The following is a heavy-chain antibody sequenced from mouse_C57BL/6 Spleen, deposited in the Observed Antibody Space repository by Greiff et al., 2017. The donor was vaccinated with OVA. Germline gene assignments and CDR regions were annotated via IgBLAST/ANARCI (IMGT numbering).Heavy chain of an antibody. CDR3: AKGEYYGSSYYFDY. J-gene: IGHJ2*01. CDR1: GYTFTSYW. CDR2: IYPGSGST. V-gene: IGHV1-55*01. D-gene: IGHD1-1*01. Sequence: QVQLQQPGAELVQPGASVQMSCTASGYTFTSYWITWVQQRPGQGLEWIGDIYPGSGSTNYNEKFKSKATLTVDTASSTAYMQLSSLTSEDSAVYYCAKGEYYGSSYYFDYWGQGTTLTVSS.